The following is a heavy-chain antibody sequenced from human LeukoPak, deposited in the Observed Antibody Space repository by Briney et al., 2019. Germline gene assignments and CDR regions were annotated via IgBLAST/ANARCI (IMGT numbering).Heavy chain of an antibody. J-gene: IGHJ6*02. D-gene: IGHD2-15*01. V-gene: IGHV1-8*02. CDR1: GYTFTSFA. CDR2: MNPNSGNT. Sequence: ASVKVSCKASGYTFTSFAISWVRQAPGQGLEWMGWMNPNSGNTGYAQKFQGRVTMTRNTSISTAYMELSSLRSEDTAVYYCARDGRVVAATYYYYYGMDVWGQGTTVTVSS. CDR3: ARDGRVVAATYYYYYGMDV.